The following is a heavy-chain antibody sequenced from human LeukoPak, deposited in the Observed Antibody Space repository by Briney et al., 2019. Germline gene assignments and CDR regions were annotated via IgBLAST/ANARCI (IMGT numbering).Heavy chain of an antibody. CDR3: ARGHPGIVVQAAMVSYYYYMDV. J-gene: IGHJ6*03. CDR1: GYTFTSYD. CDR2: MNPNSGNT. D-gene: IGHD2-2*01. Sequence: ASVKVSCKASGYTFTSYDINWVRQATGQGLEWMGWMNPNSGNTGYAQKFQGRVTITRNTSISTAYMSLSSLRSEDTAVSYCARGHPGIVVQAAMVSYYYYMDVWGKGTTVTVSS. V-gene: IGHV1-8*03.